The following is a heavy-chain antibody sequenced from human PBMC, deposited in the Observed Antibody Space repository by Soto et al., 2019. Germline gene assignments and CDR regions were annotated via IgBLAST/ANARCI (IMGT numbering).Heavy chain of an antibody. Sequence: DVQLVESGGGLVQIGGSLRLSCTASGLTFSKFWLSWVRQAPGKGLEWVANIKHDGRQSYYVDSVKGRFTIYRDNAKNSLYLQVNSLRVDDTAVYYCARLLLYSASGRGWFDPRGRGTLVTVSS. D-gene: IGHD2-2*02. CDR1: GLTFSKFW. V-gene: IGHV3-7*03. CDR2: IKHDGRQS. J-gene: IGHJ5*02. CDR3: ARLLLYSASGRGWFDP.